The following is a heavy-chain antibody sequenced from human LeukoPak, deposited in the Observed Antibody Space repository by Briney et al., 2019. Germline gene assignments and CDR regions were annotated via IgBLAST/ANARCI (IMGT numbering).Heavy chain of an antibody. Sequence: PSETLSLTCTVSGGSISSSSYYWGWIRQPPGKGLEWVANIKQDGSAKFYVDSVKGRFTISRDNAKNSLYLQMNSLRADDTAVYYCARLSFDSGTHYTCYQYWGQGALVTVSS. CDR2: IKQDGSAK. CDR1: GGSISSSSYY. V-gene: IGHV3-7*01. J-gene: IGHJ4*02. CDR3: ARLSFDSGTHYTCYQY. D-gene: IGHD3-10*01.